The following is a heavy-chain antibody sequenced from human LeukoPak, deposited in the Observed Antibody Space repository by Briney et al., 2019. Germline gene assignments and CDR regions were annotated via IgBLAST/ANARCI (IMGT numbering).Heavy chain of an antibody. CDR2: IYHSGST. Sequence: SETLSLTCTVSGYSISSGYYWGWIRQPPGKGLEWIGSIYHSGSTYYNPSLKSRVTISVDTSKNQYSLKLSSVTAADTAVYYCARDPYPHGGYYYYYGMDVWGQGTTVTVSS. D-gene: IGHD3-10*01. CDR3: ARDPYPHGGYYYYYGMDV. J-gene: IGHJ6*02. V-gene: IGHV4-38-2*02. CDR1: GYSISSGYY.